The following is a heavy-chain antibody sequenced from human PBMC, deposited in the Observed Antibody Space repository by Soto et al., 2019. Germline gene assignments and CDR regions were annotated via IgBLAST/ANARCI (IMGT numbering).Heavy chain of an antibody. J-gene: IGHJ4*02. D-gene: IGHD6-6*01. CDR2: MFYSGSI. CDR1: GDSISRGGHY. Sequence: SETLSLTCTVSGDSISRGGHYWSWIRQHPGKGLEWIGYMFYSGSIYYNPSLKSRVIIPVDASKNQFSLKLSSVTAADTAVYYCARALAARPTGDLYYFVYWGQGVLVTVSS. V-gene: IGHV4-31*03. CDR3: ARALAARPTGDLYYFVY.